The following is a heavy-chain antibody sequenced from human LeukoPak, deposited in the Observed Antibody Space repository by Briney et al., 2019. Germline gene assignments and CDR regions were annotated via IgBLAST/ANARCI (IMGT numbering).Heavy chain of an antibody. CDR2: IIPIFGTA. J-gene: IGHJ3*02. D-gene: IGHD3-22*01. CDR3: AREDYYDSSGYYDAFDI. Sequence: SVKVSCKASGYTFTSYGISWVRQAPGQGLEWMGRIIPIFGTANYAQKFQGRVTITTDESTSTAYMELSSLRSEDTAVYYCAREDYYDSSGYYDAFDIWGQGTMVTVSS. V-gene: IGHV1-69*05. CDR1: GYTFTSYG.